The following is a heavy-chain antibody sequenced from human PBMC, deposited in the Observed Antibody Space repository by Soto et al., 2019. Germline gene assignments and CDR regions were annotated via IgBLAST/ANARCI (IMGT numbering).Heavy chain of an antibody. V-gene: IGHV3-33*01. D-gene: IGHD6-13*01. J-gene: IGHJ4*02. CDR1: GFTFSNYG. Sequence: QVQLVESGGTVVQPGRSLRLSCVASGFTFSNYGMHWVRQAPGKGLEWVAVIWYDGSKAYYEDSVKGRFTIARDNSRNKLSLQMTSMRAADRTMYHFVRDNLRGYSDNWYFDYWGLGTQVAVSP. CDR3: VRDNLRGYSDNWYFDY. CDR2: IWYDGSKA.